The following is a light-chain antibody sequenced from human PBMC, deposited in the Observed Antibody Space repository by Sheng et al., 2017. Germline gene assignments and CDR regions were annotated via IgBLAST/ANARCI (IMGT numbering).Light chain of an antibody. Sequence: IQMTQSPSSLSASIGDRVTITCRASEGIGNELGWYQQKPGKAPKLLIYAASTLQSGVPSRFSGSGSGTDFTLTISSLQPEDVATYYCQKYNSAPRTFGQGTKVEIK. CDR3: QKYNSAPRT. CDR2: AAS. CDR1: EGIGNE. J-gene: IGKJ1*01. V-gene: IGKV1-27*01.